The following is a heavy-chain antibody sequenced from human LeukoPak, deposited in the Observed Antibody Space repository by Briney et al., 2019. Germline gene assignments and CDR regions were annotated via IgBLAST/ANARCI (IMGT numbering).Heavy chain of an antibody. D-gene: IGHD3-10*01. CDR3: ARDRTAVASGSGQH. J-gene: IGHJ1*01. CDR1: GFTFSDYY. Sequence: GGSLRLSCAASGFTFSDYYMSWIRQAPGKGLEWVAVIWYDGSNKYYADSVKGRFTISRDNSKNTLYLQMNSLRAEDTAVYYCARDRTAVASGSGQHWGQGTLVTVSS. CDR2: IWYDGSNK. V-gene: IGHV3-33*08.